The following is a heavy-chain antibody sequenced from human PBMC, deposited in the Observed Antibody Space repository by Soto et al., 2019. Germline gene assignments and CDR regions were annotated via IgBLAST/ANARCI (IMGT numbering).Heavy chain of an antibody. CDR2: ISAYNCIT. D-gene: IGHD1-20*01. CDR1: GYTFTSYG. CDR3: ARAEKWVTGNMGGY. J-gene: IGHJ4*02. Sequence: QVQLVQSGAEVKKPGASVKVSCKAFGYTFTSYGFSWVRQAPGQGLEWMGWISAYNCITNYAQKFQGRVTMTTDTSTSTAYMELRSLRSDDSDVYYCARAEKWVTGNMGGYWGQGTLVTVYS. V-gene: IGHV1-18*01.